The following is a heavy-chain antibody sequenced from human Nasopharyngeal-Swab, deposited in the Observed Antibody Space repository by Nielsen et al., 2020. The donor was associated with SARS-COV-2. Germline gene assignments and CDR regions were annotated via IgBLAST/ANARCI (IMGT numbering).Heavy chain of an antibody. J-gene: IGHJ5*02. CDR1: GDSISSNSYY. CDR2: FSYSGTT. V-gene: IGHV4-39*01. Sequence: SETLSLTCTVSGDSISSNSYYWGWIRQSPGMGLEWIGSFSYSGTTYFNPSLKSRVTISVDTSKNQFSVKLSSVTAADTAVYYCASYYYDSSDYSYWFDPWGQGTLVTVSS. D-gene: IGHD3-22*01. CDR3: ASYYYDSSDYSYWFDP.